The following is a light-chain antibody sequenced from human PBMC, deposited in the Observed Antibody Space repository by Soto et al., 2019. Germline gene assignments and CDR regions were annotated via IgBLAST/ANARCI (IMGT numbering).Light chain of an antibody. V-gene: IGKV1-5*01. CDR3: QHFKSFPIT. CDR1: ESIDNG. J-gene: IGKJ5*01. CDR2: AAS. Sequence: DMQMTQSPSTLSASVGDTVTITCRASESIDNGLAWYHQQPGKAPKLLIFAASTLVRTVPSRFSGRGSGTEFTLTISSLQADDYATFYCQHFKSFPITFGQGTRLEI.